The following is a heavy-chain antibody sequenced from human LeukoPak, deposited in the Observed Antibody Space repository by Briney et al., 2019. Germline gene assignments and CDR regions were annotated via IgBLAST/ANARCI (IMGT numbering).Heavy chain of an antibody. CDR2: ISGSGDST. CDR1: GFTFNSYA. Sequence: PGGSLRLSCAASGFTFNSYAMSWVRQAPGKGLEWVSGISGSGDSTYYAASVEGRFTISRDYSRNTLDLQINSLRAEDTAVYYCARGAATGPTLGLDYWGQGTLVTVSS. J-gene: IGHJ4*02. D-gene: IGHD6-13*01. V-gene: IGHV3-23*01. CDR3: ARGAATGPTLGLDY.